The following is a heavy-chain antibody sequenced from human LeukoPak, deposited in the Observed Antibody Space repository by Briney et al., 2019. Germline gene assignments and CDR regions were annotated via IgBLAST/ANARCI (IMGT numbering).Heavy chain of an antibody. V-gene: IGHV3-74*01. CDR2: INSDGSST. D-gene: IGHD4-23*01. CDR3: ARDSFTTTVGDTFDI. Sequence: GGSLRLSCAASGFTFSSYWMHWVRQAPGKGLVWVSRINSDGSSTSYADSVKGRFTISRDNAKNTLYLQMNSLRAEDTAVYYCARDSFTTTVGDTFDIWGQGTMVTVSS. CDR1: GFTFSSYW. J-gene: IGHJ3*02.